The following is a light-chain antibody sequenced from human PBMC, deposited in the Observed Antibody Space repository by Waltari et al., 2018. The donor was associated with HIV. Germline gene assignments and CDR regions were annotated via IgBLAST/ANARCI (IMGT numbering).Light chain of an antibody. J-gene: IGLJ2*01. CDR3: CAYAGSTTYVI. CDR1: SSDVGGYNL. V-gene: IGLV2-23*02. CDR2: EVS. Sequence: QSALTQPASVSGSPGQSITISCTGTSSDVGGYNLVSWYQQHPGKAPKLMIYEVSKRPSGVSNRFSGSKSVNTASLTISGLQAEDEADDYCCAYAGSTTYVIFGGGTKLTVL.